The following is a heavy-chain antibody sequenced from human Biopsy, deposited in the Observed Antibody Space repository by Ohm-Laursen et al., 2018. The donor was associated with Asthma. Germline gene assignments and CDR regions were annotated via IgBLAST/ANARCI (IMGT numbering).Heavy chain of an antibody. V-gene: IGHV1-69*01. Sequence: ESSVKVSCKSLGGTFNTYVIGWVRQAPGQGLEWMGGINSVFGTTTYPRKFQDRVTITADDSTSTVYMELSSLRSEDTAVYYCARKAGSCISRTCYSLDLWGQGTLATVSS. CDR1: GGTFNTYV. CDR3: ARKAGSCISRTCYSLDL. J-gene: IGHJ5*02. D-gene: IGHD2-2*01. CDR2: INSVFGTT.